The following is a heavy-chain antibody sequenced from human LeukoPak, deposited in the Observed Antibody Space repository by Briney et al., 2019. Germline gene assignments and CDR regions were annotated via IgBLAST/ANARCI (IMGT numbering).Heavy chain of an antibody. CDR2: ISGGNNAI. CDR3: ATETEYSNYDAFDI. Sequence: GGSLRLSCAASGFTFTKYEMNWVRQAPGKGLEWLSYISGGNNAIYYADSVKGRFTISRDNGKNSLYLHMSSLRADDTAIYYCATETEYSNYDAFDIWGQGTMVTVSS. CDR1: GFTFTKYE. D-gene: IGHD4-11*01. J-gene: IGHJ3*02. V-gene: IGHV3-48*03.